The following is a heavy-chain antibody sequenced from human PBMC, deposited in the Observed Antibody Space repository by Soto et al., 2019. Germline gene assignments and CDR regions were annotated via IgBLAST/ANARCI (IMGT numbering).Heavy chain of an antibody. Sequence: GGSLRLSCAASEFSFSSYAMHWIRQAPGKGLEWVAVISFDGNIIQYADSVKGRFIISRDNSKNTLYLQMNSLRGEDTAVYYCARTFDTITYYFDYWGQGTLVTVSS. J-gene: IGHJ4*02. CDR1: EFSFSSYA. V-gene: IGHV3-30*16. D-gene: IGHD3-9*01. CDR2: ISFDGNII. CDR3: ARTFDTITYYFDY.